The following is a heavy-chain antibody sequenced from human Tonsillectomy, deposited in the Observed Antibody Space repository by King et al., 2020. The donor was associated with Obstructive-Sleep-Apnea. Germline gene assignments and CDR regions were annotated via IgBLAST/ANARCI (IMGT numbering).Heavy chain of an antibody. CDR2: ILYDGSNK. D-gene: IGHD1-1*01. V-gene: IGHV3-30*04. J-gene: IGHJ4*02. CDR1: GFTFSSYA. CDR3: AREGAARELDY. Sequence: VQLVESGGGVVQPGTSLRLSCAASGFTFSSYAMHWVRQAPGKGLEWVAVILYDGSNKYYEDSVKGRFTISRDNSKNTLFLQMNSLRAEDTAVYYCAREGAARELDYWGQGTLVTVSS.